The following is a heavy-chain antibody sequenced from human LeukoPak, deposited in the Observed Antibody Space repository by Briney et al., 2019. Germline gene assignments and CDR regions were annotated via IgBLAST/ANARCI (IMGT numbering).Heavy chain of an antibody. J-gene: IGHJ4*02. CDR3: ARVVSEYCSSTSCSQLFDY. CDR2: INHSGST. CDR1: GGSFSGYY. Sequence: SETLSLTCAVYGGSFSGYYWSWIRQPPGKGLEWIGEINHSGSTNYNPSLKSRVTTSVDTSKNQFSLKLSSVTAADTAVYYCARVVSEYCSSTSCSQLFDYWGQGTPVTVSS. V-gene: IGHV4-34*01. D-gene: IGHD2-2*01.